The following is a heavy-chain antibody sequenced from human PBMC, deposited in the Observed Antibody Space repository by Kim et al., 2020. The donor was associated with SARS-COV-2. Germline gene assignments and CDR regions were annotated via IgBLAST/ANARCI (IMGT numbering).Heavy chain of an antibody. Sequence: SVKVSCKASGGTFSSYAITWVRQAPGQGLEWVGGFIPMFGTPNYAQKFLGRVTITADESTSTAYMELSSLRSEDTAVYYCARAKKTYYDILTGTNPPVYYYSMDIWGQGTTVTVSS. CDR1: GGTFSSYA. CDR3: ARAKKTYYDILTGTNPPVYYYSMDI. CDR2: FIPMFGTP. V-gene: IGHV1-69*13. D-gene: IGHD3-9*01. J-gene: IGHJ6*02.